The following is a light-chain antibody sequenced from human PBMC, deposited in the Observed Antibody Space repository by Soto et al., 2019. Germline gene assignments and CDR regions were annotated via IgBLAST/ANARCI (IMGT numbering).Light chain of an antibody. J-gene: IGLJ3*02. CDR1: SSDVGGSNL. CDR2: DVI. Sequence: QSALTQPRSVSGSPGQSVTISCTGTSSDVGGSNLVSWYQQHAGRAPKLVIYDVIKRPSGVPDRFSGSKSGNTASLTISGLQVDDEADYYCCSYGGNSHGVFGGGTKVTVL. CDR3: CSYGGNSHGV. V-gene: IGLV2-11*01.